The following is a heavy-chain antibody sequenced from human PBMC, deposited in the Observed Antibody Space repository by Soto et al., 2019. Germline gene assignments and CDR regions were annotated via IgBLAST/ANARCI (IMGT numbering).Heavy chain of an antibody. CDR1: GGTFRGYY. V-gene: IGHV4-34*01. D-gene: IGHD6-6*01. CDR2: INHSGST. J-gene: IGHJ4*02. CDR3: ARMGAARGFDY. Sequence: SXTLPVTCAVYGGTFRGYYWSRIRQPPGKRLEWIGEINHSGSTNYNPSLKSRVTIPVDTSKNHFSLKLSSVTAPDTAVYYCARMGAARGFDYWGQGTLVTVSS.